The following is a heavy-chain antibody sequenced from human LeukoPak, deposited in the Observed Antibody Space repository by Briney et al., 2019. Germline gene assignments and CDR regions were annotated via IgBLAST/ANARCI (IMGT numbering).Heavy chain of an antibody. CDR3: ARASYYTSPLYYFDY. CDR1: GFTFSNYE. V-gene: IGHV3-20*04. CDR2: IKWNGDST. D-gene: IGHD3-22*01. Sequence: GGSLRLSCAASGFTFSNYEMNWVRQAPEKGLEWVSGIKWNGDSTGYADSVKGRFTVSRDNTKNSLYLQMNSLRAGDTALYFCARASYYTSPLYYFDYWGQGTLVTVSS. J-gene: IGHJ4*02.